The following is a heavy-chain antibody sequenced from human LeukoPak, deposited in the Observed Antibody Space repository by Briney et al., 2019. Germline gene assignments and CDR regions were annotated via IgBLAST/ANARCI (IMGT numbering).Heavy chain of an antibody. CDR3: ARDTYYDSSGYYTGYDAFDI. J-gene: IGHJ3*02. D-gene: IGHD3-22*01. V-gene: IGHV4-39*02. Sequence: SETLSLTCTVSGGSISSSSYYWGWIRQPPGKGLEWIGTIYYIGSTYYNPSLKSRVTISVDTSKNHFSLKLSSVTAADTAVYYCARDTYYDSSGYYTGYDAFDIWGQGTMVTVSS. CDR2: IYYIGST. CDR1: GGSISSSSYY.